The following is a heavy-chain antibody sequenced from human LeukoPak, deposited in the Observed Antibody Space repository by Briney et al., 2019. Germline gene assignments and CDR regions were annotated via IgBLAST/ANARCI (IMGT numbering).Heavy chain of an antibody. V-gene: IGHV3-30*02. Sequence: PGGSLRLSCVASGFSFSKYGMHWVRQAPGKGLEWVSFLRFDATSNYYAESVRGRFIISRDNAKNSLYLQMNSLRAEDTAVYYRAKGVGTRGPHFDSWGQGTLVTVSS. CDR2: LRFDATSN. CDR3: AKGVGTRGPHFDS. J-gene: IGHJ4*02. CDR1: GFSFSKYG. D-gene: IGHD1-26*01.